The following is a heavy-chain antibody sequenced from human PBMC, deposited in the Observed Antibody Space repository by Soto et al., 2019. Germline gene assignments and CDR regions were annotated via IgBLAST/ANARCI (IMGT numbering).Heavy chain of an antibody. CDR3: ARDHHGSGSYYNY. V-gene: IGHV4-31*03. J-gene: IGHJ4*02. CDR2: IYYSGST. Sequence: QVQLQESGPGLVKPSQTLSLTCTVSGGSISSGGYYWSWIRQHPGKGLEWIGYIYYSGSTYYNPSLKSRVTISVDTSKNQFSLKLSSLTAADTAVYYCARDHHGSGSYYNYWGQGTLVTVSS. D-gene: IGHD3-10*01. CDR1: GGSISSGGYY.